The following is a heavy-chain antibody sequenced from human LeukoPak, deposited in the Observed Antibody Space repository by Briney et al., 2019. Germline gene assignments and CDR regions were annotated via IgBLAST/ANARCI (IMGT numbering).Heavy chain of an antibody. V-gene: IGHV3-11*04. J-gene: IGHJ4*02. CDR3: AREGRRTYDDFDY. CDR1: GFTFSDYY. Sequence: PGGSLRLSCAASGFTFSDYYMTWIRQAPGKGLEWISYISSSGTTRYYADSVQGRFTISRDNAKNSLYLQMSSLRAEDTAVYYCAREGRRTYDDFDYWGQGTLVTVSS. D-gene: IGHD3-3*01. CDR2: ISSSGTTR.